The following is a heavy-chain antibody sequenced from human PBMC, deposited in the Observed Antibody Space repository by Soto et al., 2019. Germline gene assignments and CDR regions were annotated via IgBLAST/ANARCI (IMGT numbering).Heavy chain of an antibody. Sequence: SETLSLTCSVSGGSLSSHYWGWIRQPPGKGLEWIGDIYYTGNTNYNPSLKSRVTISVDTSKNQFSLKLSALTAADTAVYYCARVGDVSGYYRKFDSWGQGTLVTVSS. J-gene: IGHJ4*02. D-gene: IGHD3-22*01. CDR3: ARVGDVSGYYRKFDS. CDR1: GGSLSSHY. V-gene: IGHV4-59*11. CDR2: IYYTGNT.